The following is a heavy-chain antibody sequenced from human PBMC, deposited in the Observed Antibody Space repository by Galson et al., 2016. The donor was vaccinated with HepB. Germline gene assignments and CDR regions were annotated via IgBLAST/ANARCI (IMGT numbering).Heavy chain of an antibody. CDR3: ARAKGGTPWYFDF. CDR2: IHHTGTT. J-gene: IGHJ4*02. D-gene: IGHD1-1*01. V-gene: IGHV4-38-2*02. CDR1: GFSITSHYY. Sequence: ETLSLTCSVSGFSITSHYYWSWVRQPPGRGLEWIATIHHTGTTYYDSFLKSRFTISVDTSENQFSLKLNSVTAADTAVYFCARAKGGTPWYFDFWGQGILVTVS.